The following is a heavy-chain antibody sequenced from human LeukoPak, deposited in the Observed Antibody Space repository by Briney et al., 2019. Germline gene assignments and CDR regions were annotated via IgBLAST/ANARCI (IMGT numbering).Heavy chain of an antibody. CDR2: ITNSGNSK. J-gene: IGHJ4*02. D-gene: IGHD6-19*01. CDR3: AKALFSYSSGWYEFRGDSSVNYDY. CDR1: EFTFSSYS. Sequence: GGSLRLSCAASEFTFSSYSMNWVRQAPGKGLEWVSYITNSGNSKSYADSVKGRFTISRDNTKNSLYLQMNGLRAEDTAVYYCAKALFSYSSGWYEFRGDSSVNYDYWGQGTLVTVSS. V-gene: IGHV3-48*01.